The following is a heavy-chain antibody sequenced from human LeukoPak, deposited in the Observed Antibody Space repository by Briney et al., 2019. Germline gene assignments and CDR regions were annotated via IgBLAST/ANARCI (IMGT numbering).Heavy chain of an antibody. D-gene: IGHD5-18*01. J-gene: IGHJ4*02. CDR2: INPNSGGT. CDR1: GYTFTSYD. Sequence: ASAKVSCKAAGYTFTSYDISWVRQAPGQGLEWRGWINPNSGGTNYAQKFQGRVTMTRDTSISTAYMELSSLRSDDTAVYYCARGGIQLWFLVDYWGQGTLVTVSS. V-gene: IGHV1-2*02. CDR3: ARGGIQLWFLVDY.